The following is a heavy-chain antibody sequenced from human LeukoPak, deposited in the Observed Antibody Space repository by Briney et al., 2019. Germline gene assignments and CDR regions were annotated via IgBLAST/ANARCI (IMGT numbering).Heavy chain of an antibody. CDR3: ANTPDILTGYWFDY. J-gene: IGHJ4*02. CDR1: GFTFSNYA. V-gene: IGHV3-23*01. Sequence: GGSLRLSCAASGFTFSNYAMSWVRQAPGKGLEWVSAISGSGGSTNYADSVKGRFTISRDNSKNTLHLQMNSLRAEDTAVYYCANTPDILTGYWFDYWGQGTLVTVSS. CDR2: ISGSGGST. D-gene: IGHD3-9*01.